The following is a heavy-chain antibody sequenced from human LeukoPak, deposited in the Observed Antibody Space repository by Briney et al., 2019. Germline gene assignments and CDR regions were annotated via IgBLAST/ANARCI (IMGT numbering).Heavy chain of an antibody. CDR2: IIPIFGTA. J-gene: IGHJ4*02. Sequence: GASVKVSCKASGYTFTSYGISWVRQAPGQGLEWMGGIIPIFGTANYAQKFQGRVTITTDESTSTAYMELSSLRSEDTAVYYCARYYYDSSGYYLFDYWGQGTLVTVSS. D-gene: IGHD3-22*01. CDR3: ARYYYDSSGYYLFDY. CDR1: GYTFTSYG. V-gene: IGHV1-69*05.